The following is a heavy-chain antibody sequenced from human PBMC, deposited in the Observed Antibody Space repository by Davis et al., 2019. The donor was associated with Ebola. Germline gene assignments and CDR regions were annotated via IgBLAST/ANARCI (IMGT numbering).Heavy chain of an antibody. V-gene: IGHV5-51*01. CDR1: GYSFTSYW. Sequence: GESLKISCTASGYSFTSYWIAWVRQMPGKGLEWMGIIYPGDSDTRYSPSFQGQVTMSADKSTRTAYLQWSSLKASDTGIYYCARHLDVWLDAWGQGTLITVSS. CDR2: IYPGDSDT. J-gene: IGHJ5*02. CDR3: ARHLDVWLDA.